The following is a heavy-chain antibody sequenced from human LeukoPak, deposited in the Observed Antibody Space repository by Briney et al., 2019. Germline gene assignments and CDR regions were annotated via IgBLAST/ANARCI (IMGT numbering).Heavy chain of an antibody. V-gene: IGHV4-34*01. CDR3: ARVSPDLIVGATCYFDY. Sequence: SETLSLTCAVYGGSFGGYYWSWIRQPPGKGLEWIGEINHSGSTNYNPSLKSRVTISVDTSKNQFSLKLSSVTAADTAVYYCARVSPDLIVGATCYFDYWGQGTLVTVSS. J-gene: IGHJ4*02. CDR2: INHSGST. D-gene: IGHD1-26*01. CDR1: GGSFGGYY.